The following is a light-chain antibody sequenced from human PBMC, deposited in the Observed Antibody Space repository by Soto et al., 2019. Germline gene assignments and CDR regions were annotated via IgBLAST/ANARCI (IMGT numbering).Light chain of an antibody. V-gene: IGLV1-51*01. CDR2: DNN. J-gene: IGLJ2*01. CDR1: SSNIGNNY. Sequence: QSVLTQPPSVSAAPGQKVTISCSGSSSNIGNNYVSWYQQLPGTAPKPLIYDNNKRPSGIPDRFSGSKSGTSATLGITGLQTGDEADYYCGTWDSSLSAEVFGGGTKLTVL. CDR3: GTWDSSLSAEV.